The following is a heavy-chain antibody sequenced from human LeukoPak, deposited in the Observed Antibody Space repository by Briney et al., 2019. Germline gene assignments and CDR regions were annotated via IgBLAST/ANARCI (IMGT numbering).Heavy chain of an antibody. Sequence: PGGSLRLSCGASGFTFSNYAMNWVRQAPGKGLEWVAAITGGGTATDYADSVKGRFSISRDNSKNTLFLQMNRLRVEDTAMYYCARAYGNSGYYQLPIDFWGQGTLVTVSS. J-gene: IGHJ4*02. V-gene: IGHV3-23*01. D-gene: IGHD3-22*01. CDR1: GFTFSNYA. CDR3: ARAYGNSGYYQLPIDF. CDR2: ITGGGTAT.